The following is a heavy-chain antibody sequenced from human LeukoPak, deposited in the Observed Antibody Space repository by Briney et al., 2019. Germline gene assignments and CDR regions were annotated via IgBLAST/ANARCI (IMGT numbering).Heavy chain of an antibody. CDR3: ARSDSSGYYFVY. V-gene: IGHV4-30-2*01. J-gene: IGHJ4*02. Sequence: SETLSLTCAVSGGSISSGGYSWSWIRQPPGKGLEWIGYIYHSGSTYYNPSLKSRVTISVDRSKNQFSLKLSSVTAADTAVYYCARSDSSGYYFVYWGQGTLVTVSS. CDR2: IYHSGST. D-gene: IGHD3-22*01. CDR1: GGSISSGGYS.